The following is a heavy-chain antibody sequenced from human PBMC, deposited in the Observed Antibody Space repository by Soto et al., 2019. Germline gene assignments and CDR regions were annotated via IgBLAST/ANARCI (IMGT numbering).Heavy chain of an antibody. Sequence: EVQLLESGGGLVQPGGSLRLSCAVSGFTFRNYAMSWVRQAPGKGLEWVSVISGSGGSTFYADSVKGRFTISRDNSKKTLHLQMNSLRAEVTAVYYCAKDSGSSGLFDYWGQGTLVAVSS. CDR3: AKDSGSSGLFDY. V-gene: IGHV3-23*01. D-gene: IGHD5-12*01. J-gene: IGHJ4*02. CDR1: GFTFRNYA. CDR2: ISGSGGST.